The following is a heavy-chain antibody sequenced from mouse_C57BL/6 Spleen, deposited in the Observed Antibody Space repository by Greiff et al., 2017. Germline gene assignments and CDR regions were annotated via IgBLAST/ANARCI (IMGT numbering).Heavy chain of an antibody. Sequence: QVQLQQPGAELVKPGASVKLSCKASGYTFTSYWITWVKQRPGQGLEWIGDIYPGSGSTNYNEKLKSKATLTVDTSSSTAYMQLSSLTSEDSAVYYCARGSNVRYWYFDVWGTGTTVTVSS. D-gene: IGHD1-1*01. CDR3: ARGSNVRYWYFDV. V-gene: IGHV1-55*01. CDR2: IYPGSGST. CDR1: GYTFTSYW. J-gene: IGHJ1*03.